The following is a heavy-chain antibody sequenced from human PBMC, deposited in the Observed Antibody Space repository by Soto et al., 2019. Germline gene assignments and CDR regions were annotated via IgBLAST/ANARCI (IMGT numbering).Heavy chain of an antibody. J-gene: IGHJ6*03. D-gene: IGHD6-6*01. CDR2: MNPNSGNT. CDR3: ARGFRQDSSFPVYYYYYMDV. V-gene: IGHV1-8*01. CDR1: GYTFTSYD. Sequence: ASVKVSCKASGYTFTSYDINWVRQATGQGLEWMRWMNPNSGNTGYAQKFQGRVTMTRNTSISTAYMELSSLRSEDTAVYYCARGFRQDSSFPVYYYYYMDVWGKGTTVTVSS.